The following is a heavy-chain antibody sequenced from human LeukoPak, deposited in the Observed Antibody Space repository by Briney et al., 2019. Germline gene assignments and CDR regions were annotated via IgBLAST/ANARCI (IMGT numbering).Heavy chain of an antibody. CDR1: GFTFSTYG. Sequence: GRSLRLSCAASGFTFSTYGIHWVRQAPGKGLEWVAVIWYDGSNKYYADSVKGRFTISRDNSKSTLYLQMNSLRVEDTAVYYCAKGRTGYIPDSWGQGTLVTVSS. CDR2: IWYDGSNK. D-gene: IGHD6-13*01. V-gene: IGHV3-33*06. J-gene: IGHJ4*02. CDR3: AKGRTGYIPDS.